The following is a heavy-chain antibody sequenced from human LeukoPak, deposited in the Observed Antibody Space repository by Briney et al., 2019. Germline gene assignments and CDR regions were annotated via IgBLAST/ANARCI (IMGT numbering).Heavy chain of an antibody. Sequence: GGSLRLSCAASGFTFTNYAMNWVRQAPGKGLEWVSVINGNAADTYYADSVKGRFTISRDNSKNTLYLQMNSLRAEDTAVYYCAKRAPGYCSGSSCFGQFDYWGQGILVTVSS. J-gene: IGHJ4*02. CDR3: AKRAPGYCSGSSCFGQFDY. CDR2: INGNAADT. CDR1: GFTFTNYA. D-gene: IGHD2-2*01. V-gene: IGHV3-23*01.